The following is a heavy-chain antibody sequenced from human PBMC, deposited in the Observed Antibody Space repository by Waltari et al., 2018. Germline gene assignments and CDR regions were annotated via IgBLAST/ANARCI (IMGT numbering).Heavy chain of an antibody. CDR1: GFTFSSHW. Sequence: EVQTVESGGGLVQPGGSLRLSCAASGFTFSSHWMTWVLQAPGKGLEWVAIINKDGSKKFYVDSGRGRFTVSRDNAKNSLYLQMNSLRVDDTAVYYCARDEEWSSDRWGQGTLVTVSS. V-gene: IGHV3-7*03. D-gene: IGHD3-3*01. CDR2: INKDGSKK. J-gene: IGHJ4*02. CDR3: ARDEEWSSDR.